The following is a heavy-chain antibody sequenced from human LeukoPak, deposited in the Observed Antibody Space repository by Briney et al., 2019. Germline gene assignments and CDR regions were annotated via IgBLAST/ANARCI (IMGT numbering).Heavy chain of an antibody. CDR1: GFTFSSYW. CDR3: ARVGSSGWPVDY. D-gene: IGHD6-19*01. V-gene: IGHV3-7*01. CDR2: IKQDGSEK. Sequence: PGGSLRLSCAASGFTFSSYWMSWVRQAPGKGLEWVANIKQDGSEKYYVDSVKGRFTISRDNSKNTLYLQMNSLRAEDTAVYYSARVGSSGWPVDYWGQGTLVTVSS. J-gene: IGHJ4*02.